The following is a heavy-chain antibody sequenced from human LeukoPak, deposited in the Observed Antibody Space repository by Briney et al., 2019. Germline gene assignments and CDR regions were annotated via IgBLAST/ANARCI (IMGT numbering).Heavy chain of an antibody. Sequence: GGSLRLSCAASGFNCSSYWMSWVRQAPGKGLVWVANIKQDGSENYYVDSVKGRFTISRDNAKNSLYLQMNSLRAEDTAVYYCAREQYCSSTSCYPLGTYYFDDWGQGTLVTVSS. CDR2: IKQDGSEN. CDR3: AREQYCSSTSCYPLGTYYFDD. CDR1: GFNCSSYW. V-gene: IGHV3-7*01. D-gene: IGHD2-2*01. J-gene: IGHJ4*02.